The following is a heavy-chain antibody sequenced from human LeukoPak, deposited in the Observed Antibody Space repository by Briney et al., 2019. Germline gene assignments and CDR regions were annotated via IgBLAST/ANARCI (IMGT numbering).Heavy chain of an antibody. V-gene: IGHV4-59*01. D-gene: IGHD5-12*01. Sequence: SQTLSLTCTVSGGSISSYYWSWIRQPPGKGLEWNGYIYYSGSTNYNPSLKSRVTISVDTSKNQFSLELSSVTAADTAVYYCRGFSGYGSYYYYYYYMDVWGKGTTVTVSS. J-gene: IGHJ6*03. CDR1: GGSISSYY. CDR3: RGFSGYGSYYYYYYYMDV. CDR2: IYYSGST.